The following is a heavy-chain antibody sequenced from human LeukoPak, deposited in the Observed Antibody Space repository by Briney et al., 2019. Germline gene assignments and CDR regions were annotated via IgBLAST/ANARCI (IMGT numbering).Heavy chain of an antibody. CDR2: IYYSGST. D-gene: IGHD2-2*01. V-gene: IGHV4-39*07. Sequence: PSETLSLTCTVSGGSISSSSYYWGWIRQPPGKGLEWIGSIYYSGSTYYNPSLKSRVTISVDTSKNQFSLKLSSVTAADTAVYYCARDHYCSSTSCPYDNWGQGTLVTVSS. J-gene: IGHJ4*02. CDR3: ARDHYCSSTSCPYDN. CDR1: GGSISSSSYY.